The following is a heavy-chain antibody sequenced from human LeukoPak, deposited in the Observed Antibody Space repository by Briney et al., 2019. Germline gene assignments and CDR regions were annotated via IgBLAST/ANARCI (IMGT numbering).Heavy chain of an antibody. CDR1: GGTFSSYA. CDR3: ASGPFLTFDHTPEGYYHYYMDV. CDR2: IVPMFDTT. V-gene: IGHV1-69*01. Sequence: SVKVSCKASGGTFSSYAISWVRQAPGQGLEWLGGIVPMFDTTNYGQKFQGRLTITADPSTSTAYMELSSLRSEDTAVYYCASGPFLTFDHTPEGYYHYYMDVWGPGTTVTTSS. D-gene: IGHD1-14*01. J-gene: IGHJ6*03.